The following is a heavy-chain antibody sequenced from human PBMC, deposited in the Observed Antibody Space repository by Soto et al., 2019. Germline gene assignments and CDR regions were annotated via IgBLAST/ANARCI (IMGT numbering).Heavy chain of an antibody. CDR2: IYHSGST. J-gene: IGHJ4*02. V-gene: IGHV4-30-2*01. CDR1: GGSIISGGYS. D-gene: IGHD3-10*02. CDR3: ARGPPVH. Sequence: PSATLSLTCAVSGGSIISGGYSWSWIRQPPGKGLEWIGYIYHSGSTYYNPSLKSRVTISVDRSKNQFSLKLSSVTAADTAVYYCARGPPVHWGQGTLVTVSS.